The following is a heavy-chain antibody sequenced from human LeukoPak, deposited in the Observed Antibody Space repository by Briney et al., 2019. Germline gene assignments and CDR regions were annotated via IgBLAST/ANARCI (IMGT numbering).Heavy chain of an antibody. V-gene: IGHV4-34*01. Sequence: SETLSLTCAVYGGSFSGYYWSWIRQPPGKGLEWIGEINHSGSTNYNPSLKSRVTISVDTSKNQFSLKLSSVTAADTAVYYCARGAIAAAGTFDFDYWGQGTLVTVSS. CDR2: INHSGST. CDR3: ARGAIAAAGTFDFDY. CDR1: GGSFSGYY. J-gene: IGHJ4*02. D-gene: IGHD6-13*01.